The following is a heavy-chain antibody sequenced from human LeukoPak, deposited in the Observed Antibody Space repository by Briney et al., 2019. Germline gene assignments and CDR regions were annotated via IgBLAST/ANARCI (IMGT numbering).Heavy chain of an antibody. CDR1: GFTFSSYA. CDR3: ARGGYYHN. J-gene: IGHJ4*02. V-gene: IGHV3-30-3*01. D-gene: IGHD3-9*01. CDR2: ISYDGSNK. Sequence: GGSLRLSCAASGFTFSSYAMHWVRQAPGKGLEWVAVISYDGSNKYYADSVKGRFTTSRDNSKNTLYLQMNSLRAEDTAVYYCARGGYYHNWGQGTLVTVSS.